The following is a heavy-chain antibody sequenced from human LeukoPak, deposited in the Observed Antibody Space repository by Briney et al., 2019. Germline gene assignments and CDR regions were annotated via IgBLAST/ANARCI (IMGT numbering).Heavy chain of an antibody. CDR1: GGSISSYY. V-gene: IGHV4-59*01. D-gene: IGHD6-13*01. J-gene: IGHJ3*02. Sequence: PSETLSLTFTVSGGSISSYYWSWIRQPPGKGLEWIGYIYYSGSTNYNPSLKSRVTISVDTSKNQLSLKLSSVTAADTAVYYCARVIAAAGTDAFDIWGQGTMVTVSS. CDR3: ARVIAAAGTDAFDI. CDR2: IYYSGST.